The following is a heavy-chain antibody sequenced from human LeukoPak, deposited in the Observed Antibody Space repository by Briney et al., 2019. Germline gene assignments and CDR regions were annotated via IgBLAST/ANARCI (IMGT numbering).Heavy chain of an antibody. CDR2: IYYSGST. CDR3: AVMAGSHYYGMDV. J-gene: IGHJ6*02. Sequence: SETLSLTCAVSGGSISSSNWWSWVRQPPGKGLEWIESIYYSGSTYYNPSLKSRVTISVDTSKNQFSLKLSSVTAADTAVYYCAVMAGSHYYGMDVWGQGTTVTVSS. V-gene: IGHV4-39*01. CDR1: GGSISSSNW. D-gene: IGHD6-19*01.